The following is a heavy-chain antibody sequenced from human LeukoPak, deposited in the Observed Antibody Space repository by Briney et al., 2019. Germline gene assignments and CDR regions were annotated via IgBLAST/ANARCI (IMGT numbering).Heavy chain of an antibody. D-gene: IGHD3-22*01. Sequence: GESLKISCKGSGYSFTSYWIGWVRQMPGKGLEWMGIIYPGDSDTRYSPSFQGQVTISADKSISTAYLQWSSLKASDTAMYYCARCDSSGYPDYYYYYMDVWGKGTTVTVSS. CDR2: IYPGDSDT. CDR3: ARCDSSGYPDYYYYYMDV. CDR1: GYSFTSYW. V-gene: IGHV5-51*01. J-gene: IGHJ6*03.